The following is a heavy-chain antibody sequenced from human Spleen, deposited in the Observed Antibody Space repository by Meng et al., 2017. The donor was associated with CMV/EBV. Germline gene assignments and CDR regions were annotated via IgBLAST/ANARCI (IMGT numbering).Heavy chain of an antibody. V-gene: IGHV3-21*01. CDR3: AKEGCTSTSCFSYFDF. J-gene: IGHJ4*02. D-gene: IGHD2-2*01. Sequence: GESLKISCAASGFTFSYYSMNWVRQAPGKGLEWVSSISSSSTYIYYADSLKGRFTISRDDSQNMVYLHMNSLRAEDTAVYYCAKEGCTSTSCFSYFDFWGQGTLVTVSS. CDR1: GFTFSYYS. CDR2: ISSSSTYI.